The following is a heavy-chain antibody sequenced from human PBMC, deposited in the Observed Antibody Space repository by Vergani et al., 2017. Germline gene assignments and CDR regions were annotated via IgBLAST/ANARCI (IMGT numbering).Heavy chain of an antibody. D-gene: IGHD5-18*01. CDR1: GGTFSSYA. CDR2: IIPIFGTA. J-gene: IGHJ4*02. CDR3: ARDRYSYGYEFGY. V-gene: IGHV1-69*01. Sequence: QVQLVQSGAEVKKPGSSVKVSCKASGGTFSSYAISWVRQAPGQGLEWMGGIIPIFGTANYAQKFQGSVTITAEESTSTAYMELCSLRSEDTAVYYCARDRYSYGYEFGYWGQGTLVTVSS.